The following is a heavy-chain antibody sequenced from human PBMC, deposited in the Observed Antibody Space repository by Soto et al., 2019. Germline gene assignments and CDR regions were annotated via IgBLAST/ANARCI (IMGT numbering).Heavy chain of an antibody. CDR3: AREENPTYYDFWSGYYDS. V-gene: IGHV4-4*07. CDR2: IYTSGST. Sequence: SEPLSLTCTVSGGSISSYYWSWIRQPARKGLEWIGRIYTSGSTKYNTSLKSRVTMSVDTSKNRFSLKLSSVTAADTAVYYWAREENPTYYDFWSGYYDSWGQGTM. J-gene: IGHJ4*02. CDR1: GGSISSYY. D-gene: IGHD3-3*01.